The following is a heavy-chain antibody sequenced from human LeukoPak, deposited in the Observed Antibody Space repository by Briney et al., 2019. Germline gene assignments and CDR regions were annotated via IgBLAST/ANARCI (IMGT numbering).Heavy chain of an antibody. V-gene: IGHV4-34*01. CDR2: INYSGST. D-gene: IGHD3-3*01. CDR1: SGSLRENY. J-gene: IGHJ4*02. Sequence: PSETLSLTCNVSSGSLRENYWSWIRQSPGKGLEWIAEINYSGSTNYNPSLKSRVTISADTSKNQFSLRLSSVTAADTAVYYCARLQFLSGGYYAFDSWGQGSQVSVSS. CDR3: ARLQFLSGGYYAFDS.